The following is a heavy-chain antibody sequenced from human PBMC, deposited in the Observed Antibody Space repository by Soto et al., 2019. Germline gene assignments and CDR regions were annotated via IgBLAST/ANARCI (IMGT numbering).Heavy chain of an antibody. Sequence: GGSLRLSCAASGFTFSSYAMHWVRQAPGKGLEWVAVISYDGSNKYYADSVKGRFTISRDNSKNTLYLQMNSLRAEDTAVYYCAKARIMTPEIWFGELSGYYYYGMDVWGQGTTVTVSS. CDR3: AKARIMTPEIWFGELSGYYYYGMDV. J-gene: IGHJ6*02. D-gene: IGHD3-10*01. CDR2: ISYDGSNK. V-gene: IGHV3-30*04. CDR1: GFTFSSYA.